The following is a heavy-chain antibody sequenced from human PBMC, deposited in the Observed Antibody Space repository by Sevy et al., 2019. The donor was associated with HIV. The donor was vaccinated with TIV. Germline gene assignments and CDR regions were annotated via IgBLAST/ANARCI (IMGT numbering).Heavy chain of an antibody. CDR3: AREGCTKPHDY. CDR2: LSFGCGKI. D-gene: IGHD2-8*01. J-gene: IGHJ4*02. CDR1: GFTFSKYS. V-gene: IGHV3-23*01. Sequence: GGSLRLSCAASGFTFSKYSMSWVHQPPGKGLEWVSTLSFGCGKINYADSVKGRFTISRDNSKSSVYLQMNNLRPEDTAVYHCAREGCTKPHDYWGQGTLVTVSS.